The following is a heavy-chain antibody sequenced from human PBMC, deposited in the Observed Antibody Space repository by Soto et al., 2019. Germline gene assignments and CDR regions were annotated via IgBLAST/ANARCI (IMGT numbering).Heavy chain of an antibody. CDR2: IIPLFGTA. Sequence: QVQLVQSGAEVKKPGSSVKGSCKASGGTFSTYDICWVRQAPGQGREWMGGIIPLFGTANYAQKFQGRATMIADESTRTAYEELRRLRSEGTVVYYCAINECTDADTCASWGQGTQITVPS. V-gene: IGHV1-69*01. D-gene: IGHD2-2*01. CDR1: GGTFSTYD. J-gene: IGHJ5*02. CDR3: AINECTDADTCAS.